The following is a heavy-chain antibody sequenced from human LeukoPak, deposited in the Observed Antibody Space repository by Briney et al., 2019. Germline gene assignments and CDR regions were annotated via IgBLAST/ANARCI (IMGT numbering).Heavy chain of an antibody. D-gene: IGHD4-17*01. J-gene: IGHJ4*02. CDR2: IWYDGSNK. CDR1: GFTFSSYG. Sequence: AGGSLRLSCAASGFTFSSYGMHWVRQAPGKGLEWVAVIWYDGSNKYYADSVKGRFTISRDNSKNTLYLQMNSLRAEDTAVYYCAKLHGYGDYDVGYFDYWGQGTLVTVSS. V-gene: IGHV3-33*06. CDR3: AKLHGYGDYDVGYFDY.